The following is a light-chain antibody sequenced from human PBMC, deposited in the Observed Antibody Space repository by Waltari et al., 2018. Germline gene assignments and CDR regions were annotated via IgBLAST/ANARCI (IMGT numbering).Light chain of an antibody. CDR2: GAS. V-gene: IGKV1-39*01. Sequence: DNQMTQAPSPLAASVRDRGPHTCRTSQSIDSYFNWYQPRPGKAPTVVIYGASTLQSGFPSRFSGSGSGTDFTLTISGLRPEDFATYYCQQSYSYPWTFGQGTKLDIK. CDR1: QSIDSY. J-gene: IGKJ1*01. CDR3: QQSYSYPWT.